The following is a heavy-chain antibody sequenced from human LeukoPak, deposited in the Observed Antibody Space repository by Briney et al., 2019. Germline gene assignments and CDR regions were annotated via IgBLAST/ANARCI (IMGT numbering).Heavy chain of an antibody. Sequence: PSETLSLTCTVSGGSISSSSYYWGWIRQPPGKGLEWIGSIYYSGSTYYNPSLKSRVTISVDTSKNQFSLKLSSVTAADTAVYYCARHGKLLWFGDIQVSGKKVIDYWGQGTLVTVSS. CDR1: GGSISSSSYY. CDR3: ARHGKLLWFGDIQVSGKKVIDY. V-gene: IGHV4-39*01. D-gene: IGHD3-10*01. CDR2: IYYSGST. J-gene: IGHJ4*02.